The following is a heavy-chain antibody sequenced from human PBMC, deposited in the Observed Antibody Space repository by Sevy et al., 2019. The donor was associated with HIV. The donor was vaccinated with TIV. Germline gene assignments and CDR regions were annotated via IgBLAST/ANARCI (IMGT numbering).Heavy chain of an antibody. CDR2: IKQDGSDK. CDR3: ARSYFGSGTSYGMDV. J-gene: IGHJ6*02. CDR1: GLTFRNLW. V-gene: IGHV3-7*01. Sequence: GGSLRLSCAVSGLTFRNLWMSWVRQAPGKGLEWVAKIKQDGSDKYYVDSVRGRFTISRDNAKNSLFLQVNSLRADDTAVYYCARSYFGSGTSYGMDVWGRGTTVTVSS. D-gene: IGHD3-10*01.